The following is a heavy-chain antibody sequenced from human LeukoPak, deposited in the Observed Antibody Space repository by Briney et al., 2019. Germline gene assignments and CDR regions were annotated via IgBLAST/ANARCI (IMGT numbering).Heavy chain of an antibody. V-gene: IGHV3-48*03. CDR2: ISSSGSTI. D-gene: IGHD4-23*01. J-gene: IGHJ4*02. CDR3: VRDNRWASDY. CDR1: GFTFSSYE. Sequence: GGSLRLSCAASGFTFSSYEMNWVRQAPGKGLEWVSYISSSGSTIYYADSVEGRFTISRDNAKNSVHLQMNSLRAEDTAVYYCVRDNRWASDYWGQGTLVTVSS.